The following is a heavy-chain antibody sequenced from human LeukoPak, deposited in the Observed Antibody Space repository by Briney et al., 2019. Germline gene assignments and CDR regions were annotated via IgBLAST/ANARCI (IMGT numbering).Heavy chain of an antibody. D-gene: IGHD5-18*01. CDR1: GGSFSGYY. Sequence: SETLSLTCAVYGGSFSGYYWSWIRQPPGKGLEWIGEINHSGSTNCNPSLKSRVTISVDTSKNQFSLKLSSVTAADTAVYYCARPGYSYGYPFDYWGQGTLVTVSS. J-gene: IGHJ4*02. CDR2: INHSGST. V-gene: IGHV4-34*01. CDR3: ARPGYSYGYPFDY.